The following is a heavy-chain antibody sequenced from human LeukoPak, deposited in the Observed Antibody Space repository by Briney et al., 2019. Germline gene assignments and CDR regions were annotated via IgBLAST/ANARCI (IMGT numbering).Heavy chain of an antibody. CDR3: ARDRMLDYDSSGYPH. J-gene: IGHJ4*02. CDR2: ISHSGNT. V-gene: IGHV4-34*01. CDR1: GGSLSDSY. D-gene: IGHD3-22*01. Sequence: PSETLSLTCGVYGGSLSDSYWTWIRQTPGKAMEWIGEISHSGNTDYNPSLKSRVTISLGLSKQQFALNLTSVTAADTAVYYCARDRMLDYDSSGYPHWGQGTLVTVSS.